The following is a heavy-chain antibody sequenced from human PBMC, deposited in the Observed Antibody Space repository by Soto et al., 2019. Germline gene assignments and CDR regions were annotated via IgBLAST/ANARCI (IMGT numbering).Heavy chain of an antibody. J-gene: IGHJ4*02. V-gene: IGHV3-48*04. Sequence: GGSLRLSCAVSGLTFSDYAIHWVRPAPGEGLEWVSYISSSGSKIFYVDSVKGRFTISRDDAKNSLYLEMNSLRAEDTAVYYCARLPPYWGQGALVTVSS. CDR1: GLTFSDYA. CDR3: ARLPPY. CDR2: ISSSGSKI.